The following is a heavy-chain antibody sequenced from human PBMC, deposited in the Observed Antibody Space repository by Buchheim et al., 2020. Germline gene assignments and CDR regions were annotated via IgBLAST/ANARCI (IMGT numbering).Heavy chain of an antibody. CDR2: INSDGSST. J-gene: IGHJ6*02. V-gene: IGHV3-74*01. Sequence: EVQLVESGGGLVQPGGSLRLSCAASGFTFSSYWMHWVRQAPGKGLVLVSRINSDGSSTSYADSVKGRFTISRDKPKNPLYPQMNGLRAEDTAVYYCARPYGSGIFGQFYGMDVWGQGTT. D-gene: IGHD3-10*01. CDR3: ARPYGSGIFGQFYGMDV. CDR1: GFTFSSYW.